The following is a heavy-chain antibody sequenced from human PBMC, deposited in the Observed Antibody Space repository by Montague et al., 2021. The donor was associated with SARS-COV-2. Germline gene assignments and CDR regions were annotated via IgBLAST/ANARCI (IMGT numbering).Heavy chain of an antibody. V-gene: IGHV4-59*02. D-gene: IGHD1-14*01. CDR1: GASVGSSD. Sequence: SETLSLTCTVSGASVGSSDWGWIRQSPGKGLEWIGYFYSVGSTDYNPSLKSRATISRDTSKNQFSLKVRSVTAADTAVYYCARETMTADDFDIWGQGTMVTVSS. CDR3: ARETMTADDFDI. J-gene: IGHJ3*02. CDR2: FYSVGST.